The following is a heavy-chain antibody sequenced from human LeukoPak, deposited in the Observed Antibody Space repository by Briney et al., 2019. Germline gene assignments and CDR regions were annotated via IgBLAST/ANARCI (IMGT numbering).Heavy chain of an antibody. J-gene: IGHJ4*02. CDR3: ARGVVGYSYGLGY. V-gene: IGHV4-31*03. Sequence: PSETLSLTCTVSGGSISSGGYYWSWIRQHPGKGLEWIGYIYYSGSTYYNPSLKSRVTISVDTSKNQFSLKLSSVTAADTAVYYCARGVVGYSYGLGYWGQGTLVTVSS. CDR2: IYYSGST. D-gene: IGHD5-18*01. CDR1: GGSISSGGYY.